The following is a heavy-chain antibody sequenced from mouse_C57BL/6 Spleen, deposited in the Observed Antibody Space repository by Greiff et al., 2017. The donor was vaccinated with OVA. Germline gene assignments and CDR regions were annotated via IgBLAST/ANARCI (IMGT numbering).Heavy chain of an antibody. J-gene: IGHJ4*01. Sequence: EVQGVESGGGLVQPGGSLKLSCAASGFTFSDYGMAWVRQAPRQGPEWVAFISNLAYSIYYAETVKGRFTISRENAKNTRYMEMSCLKSEDSAIYYCARGDYYGSSRYAMDYWGQGTSVTVSS. V-gene: IGHV5-15*01. CDR2: ISNLAYSI. D-gene: IGHD1-1*01. CDR1: GFTFSDYG. CDR3: ARGDYYGSSRYAMDY.